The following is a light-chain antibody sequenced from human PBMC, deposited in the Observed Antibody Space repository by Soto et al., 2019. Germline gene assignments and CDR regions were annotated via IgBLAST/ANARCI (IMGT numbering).Light chain of an antibody. CDR3: QQYDSYPIT. CDR1: QSSNNL. J-gene: IGKJ4*01. Sequence: DVQRTQSPSTLSASGGDRVTINCRARQSSNNLLAWYQQKPGKAPQFLIYDVSTLESWVPSRFSGSGSGTEFTLTIISLQHADLATYYCQQYDSYPITFGGGTRVAIK. CDR2: DVS. V-gene: IGKV1-5*01.